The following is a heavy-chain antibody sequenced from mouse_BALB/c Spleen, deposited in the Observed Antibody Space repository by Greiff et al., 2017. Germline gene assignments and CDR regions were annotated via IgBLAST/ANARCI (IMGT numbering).Heavy chain of an antibody. D-gene: IGHD2-4*01. CDR2: IDPANGNT. CDR3: ARLDDYDDYYAMDY. Sequence: EVQLQQSGAELVKPGASVKLSCTASGFNIKDTYMHWVKQRPEQGLEWIGRIDPANGNTKYDPKFQGKATITADTSSNTAYLQLSSLTSEDTAVYYCARLDDYDDYYAMDYWGQGTSVTVSS. J-gene: IGHJ4*01. CDR1: GFNIKDTY. V-gene: IGHV14-3*02.